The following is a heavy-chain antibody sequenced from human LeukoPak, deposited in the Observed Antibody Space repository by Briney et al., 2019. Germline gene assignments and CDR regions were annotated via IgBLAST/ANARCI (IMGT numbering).Heavy chain of an antibody. CDR2: IRYDGSNK. Sequence: GGSLRLSCAASGFTFSSYGMHWVRQAPGKGLEWVAFIRYDGSNKYYADSVKGRFTISRDNAKNSLYLQMNSLRAEDTAVYYCARVWSTLTGDAFDIWGQGTMVTVSS. V-gene: IGHV3-30*02. CDR1: GFTFSSYG. J-gene: IGHJ3*02. D-gene: IGHD2-2*01. CDR3: ARVWSTLTGDAFDI.